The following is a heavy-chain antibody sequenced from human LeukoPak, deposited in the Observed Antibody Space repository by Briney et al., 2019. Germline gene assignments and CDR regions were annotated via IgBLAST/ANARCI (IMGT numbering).Heavy chain of an antibody. J-gene: IGHJ4*02. V-gene: IGHV4-59*01. D-gene: IGHD3-22*01. CDR2: IYYSGST. Sequence: PSETLSLTCTVSGGSISSYYWSWIRQPPGEGLEWIGYIYYSGSTIYNPSLKSRVTISVDTSKNQFSLKLSSVTAADTAVYYCARRAYGSGYYYFDYWGQGTLVTVSS. CDR1: GGSISSYY. CDR3: ARRAYGSGYYYFDY.